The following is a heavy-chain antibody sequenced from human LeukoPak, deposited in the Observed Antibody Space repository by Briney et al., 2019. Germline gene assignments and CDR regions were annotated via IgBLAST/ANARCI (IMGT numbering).Heavy chain of an antibody. CDR1: GFTFSSYW. CDR3: ARGGGLDV. D-gene: IGHD3-16*01. CDR2: INHNGNVN. Sequence: GGSLRLSCTAYGFTFSSYWMNWARQAPGKGLEWVASINHNGNVNYYVDSVKGRFTISRDNAKNSLYLQMSNLRAEDTAVYFCARGGGLDVWGQGATVTVSS. V-gene: IGHV3-7*03. J-gene: IGHJ6*02.